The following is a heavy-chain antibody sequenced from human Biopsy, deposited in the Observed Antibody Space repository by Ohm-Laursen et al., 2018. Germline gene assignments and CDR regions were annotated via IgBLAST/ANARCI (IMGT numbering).Heavy chain of an antibody. Sequence: GASVKVSCKASGHTFRSYNFDWVRRASGQGLEWMGWMNPNTGNTGYAQKFQGRVTMTRNTSIGTAYMELSSLRSEDTAVYYCARGRNPVWFGEDLDYWGQGTLVIVSS. CDR3: ARGRNPVWFGEDLDY. CDR1: GHTFRSYN. CDR2: MNPNTGNT. D-gene: IGHD3-10*01. V-gene: IGHV1-8*01. J-gene: IGHJ4*02.